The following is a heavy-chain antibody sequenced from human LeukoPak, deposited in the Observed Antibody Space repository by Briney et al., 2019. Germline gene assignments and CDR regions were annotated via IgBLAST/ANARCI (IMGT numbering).Heavy chain of an antibody. Sequence: ASVKVSCKASGYTFTDYTMHWLRQAPGQRLDWMGWINGGSGNTKYSPEFQGRVTMTTDTSTSTAYMELRSLRSDDTAVYYCARDTPPCSGGSCYRWFDPWGQGTLVTVSS. CDR3: ARDTPPCSGGSCYRWFDP. CDR1: GYTFTDYT. D-gene: IGHD2-15*01. J-gene: IGHJ5*02. CDR2: INGGSGNT. V-gene: IGHV1-3*01.